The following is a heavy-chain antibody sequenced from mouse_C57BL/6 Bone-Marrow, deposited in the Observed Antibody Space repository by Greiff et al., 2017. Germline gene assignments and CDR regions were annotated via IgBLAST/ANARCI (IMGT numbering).Heavy chain of an antibody. D-gene: IGHD2-4*01. V-gene: IGHV1-72*01. CDR1: GYTFTSYW. CDR2: IDPNSGGT. CDR3: AREDYDSYWYFDV. Sequence: VQLQQSGAELVKPGASVKLSCKASGYTFTSYWMHWVKQRPGRGLEWIGRIDPNSGGTKYNEKFKSKATLTVDKPASTAYMKLSSLTSEDSAVYYCAREDYDSYWYFDVWGTGTTVTVSS. J-gene: IGHJ1*03.